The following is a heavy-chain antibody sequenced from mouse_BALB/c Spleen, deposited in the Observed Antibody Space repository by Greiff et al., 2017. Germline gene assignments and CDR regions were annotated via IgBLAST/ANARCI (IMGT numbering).Heavy chain of an antibody. Sequence: QVQLKQSGPEVVRPGVSVKISCKGSGYTFTDYAMHWVKQSHAKSLEWIGVISTYNGNTNYNQKFKGKATMTVDKSSSTAYMELARLTSEDSAIYYCARLGLYDYDPYYFDYWGQGTTLTVSS. CDR3: ARLGLYDYDPYYFDY. CDR2: ISTYNGNT. V-gene: IGHV1-67*01. D-gene: IGHD2-4*01. CDR1: GYTFTDYA. J-gene: IGHJ2*01.